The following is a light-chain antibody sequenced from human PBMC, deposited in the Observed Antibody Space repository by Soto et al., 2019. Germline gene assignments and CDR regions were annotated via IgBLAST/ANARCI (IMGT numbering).Light chain of an antibody. CDR1: QSVSSNF. V-gene: IGKV3-20*01. J-gene: IGKJ4*01. CDR3: QQYGSSVIT. CDR2: GAS. Sequence: EIVLTQSPGTLSLSPGERATLSCRASQSVSSNFLAWYQQKPGQAPRLLISGASNRATGIPDRFSGSGSGTDFTLTISRLEPEDFAVYYCQQYGSSVITFGGGTKV.